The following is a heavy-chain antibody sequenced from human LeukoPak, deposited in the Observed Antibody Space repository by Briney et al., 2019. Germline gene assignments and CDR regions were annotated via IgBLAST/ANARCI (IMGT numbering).Heavy chain of an antibody. J-gene: IGHJ4*02. V-gene: IGHV4-39*01. Sequence: PSETLSLTCTVSGDSISRGSYYWDWIRQPPGKGLDWIRSIYSSGSTYYSPSLKSRVTITVETSSNQFSLKLSSVTAADMAVYYCARRGLGATGSDYWGQGTLVTVSS. D-gene: IGHD1-26*01. CDR3: ARRGLGATGSDY. CDR2: IYSSGST. CDR1: GDSISRGSYY.